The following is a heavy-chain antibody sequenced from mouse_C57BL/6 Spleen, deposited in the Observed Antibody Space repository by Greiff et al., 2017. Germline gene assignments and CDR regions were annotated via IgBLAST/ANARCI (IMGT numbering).Heavy chain of an antibody. CDR3: AHPEGDGGDFDY. D-gene: IGHD3-3*01. CDR2: IYPGDGGT. Sequence: QVQLQQSGPELVKPGASVKISCKASGYAFSSSWMNWVKQRPGKGLEWIGRIYPGDGGTNYNGKFKGKATLTADKSSSTAYMQLSSLTSEDSAVYFCAHPEGDGGDFDYWGQGTTLTVSS. V-gene: IGHV1-82*01. CDR1: GYAFSSSW. J-gene: IGHJ2*01.